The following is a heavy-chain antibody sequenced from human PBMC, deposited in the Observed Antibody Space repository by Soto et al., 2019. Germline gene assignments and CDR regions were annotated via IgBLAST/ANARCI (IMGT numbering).Heavy chain of an antibody. CDR1: GGSVSSGSYY. V-gene: IGHV4-61*01. CDR2: IYYSGST. D-gene: IGHD6-13*01. CDR3: AREGGSSWYYYGMDV. Sequence: PSETLSLTCTVSGGSVSSGSYYWSWIRQPPGKGLEWIGYIYYSGSTNYNPSLKSRVTISVDTSKNQFSLKLSSVTAADTAVYYCAREGGSSWYYYGMDVWGQGTTVTVSS. J-gene: IGHJ6*02.